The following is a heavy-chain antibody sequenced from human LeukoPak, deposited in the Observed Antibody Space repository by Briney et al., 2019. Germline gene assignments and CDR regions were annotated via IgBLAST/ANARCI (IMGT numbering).Heavy chain of an antibody. V-gene: IGHV3-48*03. J-gene: IGHJ4*02. D-gene: IGHD4-23*01. CDR1: GFRFSSYG. Sequence: GGSLRLSCAASGFRFSSYGMSWVRQAPGKGLEWVSYISSSGSDIYYADSVKGRFTISRDNAKNSLYLHMNSLRAEDTAVYYCARDYGGSSPFDYWGQGTLVTVSS. CDR3: ARDYGGSSPFDY. CDR2: ISSSGSDI.